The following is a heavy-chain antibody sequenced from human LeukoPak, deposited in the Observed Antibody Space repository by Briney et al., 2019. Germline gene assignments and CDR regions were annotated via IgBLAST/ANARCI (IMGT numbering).Heavy chain of an antibody. J-gene: IGHJ5*02. CDR3: ARTSHESVLYWSDP. CDR2: ISGYNGNT. Sequence: AASVKVSCKASGYTFTSYGISWVRQAPGQGLEWMGWISGYNGNTKYAHKVQGRVTMTTDTSTGTAYMELRSLRSDDTAVYYCARTSHESVLYWSDPWGQGTLVNVSS. CDR1: GYTFTSYG. V-gene: IGHV1-18*01. D-gene: IGHD3-16*01.